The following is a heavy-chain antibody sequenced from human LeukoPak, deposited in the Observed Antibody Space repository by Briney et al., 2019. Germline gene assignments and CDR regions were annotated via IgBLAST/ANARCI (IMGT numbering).Heavy chain of an antibody. CDR2: IYYSGST. CDR3: ARDERRRDGYNYAEV. Sequence: SETLSLTCTVSGGSISSYYWSWIRQPPGKGQEWIGYIYYSGSTNYNPSLKSRVTISVDTSKNHFSLKLSSVTAADAAVYYCARDERRRDGYNYAEVWGQGTLVTVSS. J-gene: IGHJ4*02. D-gene: IGHD5-24*01. V-gene: IGHV4-59*01. CDR1: GGSISSYY.